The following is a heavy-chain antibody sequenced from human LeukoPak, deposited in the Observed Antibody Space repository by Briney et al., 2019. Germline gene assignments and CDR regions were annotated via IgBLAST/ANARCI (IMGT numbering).Heavy chain of an antibody. D-gene: IGHD4-17*01. Sequence: SETLSLTCTVSGGSISSYYWSWIRQPPGKGLEWIGYIYYSGSTNYNPSLKSRVTISVDTSKNQFSLKLSSVTAADTDVYYCARDRPHYGDYWTHAFDIWGQGTMVTVSS. CDR3: ARDRPHYGDYWTHAFDI. V-gene: IGHV4-59*12. CDR1: GGSISSYY. CDR2: IYYSGST. J-gene: IGHJ3*02.